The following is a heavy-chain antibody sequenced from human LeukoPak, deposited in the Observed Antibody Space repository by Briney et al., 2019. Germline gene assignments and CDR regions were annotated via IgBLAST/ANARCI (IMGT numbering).Heavy chain of an antibody. J-gene: IGHJ3*02. V-gene: IGHV4-39*01. CDR2: IYYSGST. D-gene: IGHD6-13*01. Sequence: SETLSLTCTVSSGSISSSSYYWGWIRQPPGKGLEWIGSIYYSGSTYYNPSLKSRVTISVDTSKNQFSLKLSSVTAADTAVYYCARHVHRQQLVPIAFDIWGQGTMVTVSS. CDR3: ARHVHRQQLVPIAFDI. CDR1: SGSISSSSYY.